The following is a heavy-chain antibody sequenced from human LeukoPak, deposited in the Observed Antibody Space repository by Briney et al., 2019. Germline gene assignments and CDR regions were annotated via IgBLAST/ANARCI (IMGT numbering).Heavy chain of an antibody. CDR3: AKDARRSSGWWFFDH. V-gene: IGHV3-23*01. Sequence: GGSLRLSCAASGFTFSSYAMSWVRQAPGKGLEWVSVISNSGGSTFYADSVKGRFTISRDNSKNTLYLQMNSLRAEDTAVYYCAKDARRSSGWWFFDHWGQGTLVTVSS. CDR2: ISNSGGST. J-gene: IGHJ4*02. D-gene: IGHD6-19*01. CDR1: GFTFSSYA.